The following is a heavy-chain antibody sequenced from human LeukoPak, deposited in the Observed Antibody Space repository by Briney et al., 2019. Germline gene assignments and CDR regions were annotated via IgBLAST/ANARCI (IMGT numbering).Heavy chain of an antibody. CDR3: ARDSSGYTTFDY. J-gene: IGHJ4*02. D-gene: IGHD3-22*01. V-gene: IGHV1-69*01. Sequence: SVKVSCKASGGTFSSYAISWVRQAPGQGLEWMGGIIPIFGTANYAQKFQGRVTITADESTSTAYMELSSLRSEDTAVYYCARDSSGYTTFDYWGQGTLVTVSS. CDR2: IIPIFGTA. CDR1: GGTFSSYA.